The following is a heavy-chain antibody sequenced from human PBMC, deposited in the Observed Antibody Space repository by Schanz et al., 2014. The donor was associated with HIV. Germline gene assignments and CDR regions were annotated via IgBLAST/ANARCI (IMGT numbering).Heavy chain of an antibody. Sequence: VQLVESGGGVVRPGRSLRLSCAASGFSFSNYGMHWVRQAPGKGLEWVAVLSYDGINKYFADSVKGRFTISRDNSKNSLYLVIKSLRAEDAAVYYCAKDRNYYDSKYRGKGNYYYYYGMDVWGQGTTVTVSS. J-gene: IGHJ6*02. V-gene: IGHV3-30*18. CDR2: LSYDGINK. CDR3: AKDRNYYDSKYRGKGNYYYYYGMDV. D-gene: IGHD3-22*01. CDR1: GFSFSNYG.